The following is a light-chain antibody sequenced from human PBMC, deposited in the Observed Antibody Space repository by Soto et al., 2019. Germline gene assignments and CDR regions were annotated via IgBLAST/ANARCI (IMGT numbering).Light chain of an antibody. CDR3: QQYGSVPYT. J-gene: IGKJ2*01. CDR1: QSVSSSY. V-gene: IGKV3-20*01. Sequence: EIVLTQSPGTLSLSPGERATLSCRASQSVSSSYLAWYQQKPGQAPRLLIYCASSRATGIPDRFSGSWSGKDFALTISRPEPDDFGVYYCQQYGSVPYTFGEGTKLQIK. CDR2: CAS.